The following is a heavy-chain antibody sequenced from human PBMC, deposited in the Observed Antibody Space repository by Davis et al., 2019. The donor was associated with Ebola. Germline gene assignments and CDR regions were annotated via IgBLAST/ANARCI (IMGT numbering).Heavy chain of an antibody. Sequence: MPSETLSLTCTVSGGSISSYYRSWIRQPPGKGLEWIGYIYYSGSTNYNPSLKSRVTISVDTSKNQFSLKLSSVTAADTAVYYCARHQYCSSTSCYLVLDYWGQGTLVTVSS. V-gene: IGHV4-59*01. CDR2: IYYSGST. J-gene: IGHJ4*02. D-gene: IGHD2-2*01. CDR3: ARHQYCSSTSCYLVLDY. CDR1: GGSISSYY.